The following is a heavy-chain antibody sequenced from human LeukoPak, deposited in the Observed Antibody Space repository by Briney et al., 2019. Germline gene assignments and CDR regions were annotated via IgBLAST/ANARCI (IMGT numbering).Heavy chain of an antibody. V-gene: IGHV1-69*04. J-gene: IGHJ4*02. CDR3: ARDPPLIAAAGTRLDY. CDR1: GGTFSSYA. Sequence: SVKVSCKASGGTFSSYAISWVRQAPGQGLEWMGRIIPILGIANYAQKFQGRVTITADKSTSTAYMELSSLRSEDTAVYYCARDPPLIAAAGTRLDYWGQGTLVTVSS. D-gene: IGHD6-13*01. CDR2: IIPILGIA.